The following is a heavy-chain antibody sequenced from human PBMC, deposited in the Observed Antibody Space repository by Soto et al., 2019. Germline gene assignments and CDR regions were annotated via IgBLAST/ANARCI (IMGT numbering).Heavy chain of an antibody. D-gene: IGHD3-3*01. CDR1: GYTFTSYG. CDR2: ISAYNGNT. J-gene: IGHJ4*02. CDR3: ARGPKSSTNYDSWSGYYL. Sequence: ASVKVSCKASGYTFTSYGISWVRQAPGQGLEWMGWISAYNGNTNYAQKLQGRVTMTTDTSTSTAYMELRSLRSDDTAVYYCARGPKSSTNYDSWSGYYLWGQGTLVTVSS. V-gene: IGHV1-18*01.